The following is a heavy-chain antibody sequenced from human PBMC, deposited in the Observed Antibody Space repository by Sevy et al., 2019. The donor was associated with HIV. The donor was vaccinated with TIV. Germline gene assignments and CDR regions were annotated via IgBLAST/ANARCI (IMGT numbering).Heavy chain of an antibody. CDR3: AKDPWDMAVAGTGNWFDP. CDR2: ISGSGGST. J-gene: IGHJ5*02. CDR1: GFTFSTYA. D-gene: IGHD6-19*01. V-gene: IGHV3-23*01. Sequence: GGSLRLSCAASGFTFSTYAMSWVRQAPGKGLEWVSTISGSGGSTYHADSVKGRFTISGDNAKNTLYLQMNSLRAEDTAIYYCAKDPWDMAVAGTGNWFDPWGQGTLVTVSS.